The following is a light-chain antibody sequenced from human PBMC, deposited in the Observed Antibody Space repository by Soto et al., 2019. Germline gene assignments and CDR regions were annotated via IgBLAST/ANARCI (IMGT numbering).Light chain of an antibody. CDR3: QQRSNWWT. Sequence: EIVLTQPPATLSLSPGERATLSCRASQSVSSYLAWYQQKPGQAPRLLIYDASNRATGIPARFSGSGSGTDFTLTISGLDPEDFAVYYCQQRSNWWTFGQGTKVEIK. J-gene: IGKJ1*01. V-gene: IGKV3-11*01. CDR1: QSVSSY. CDR2: DAS.